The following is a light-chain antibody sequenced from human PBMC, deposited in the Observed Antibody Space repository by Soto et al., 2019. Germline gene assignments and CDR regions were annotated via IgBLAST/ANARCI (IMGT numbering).Light chain of an antibody. CDR2: EVT. V-gene: IGLV2-8*01. CDR1: SSDVGGYNF. CDR3: SSYAGGNVV. J-gene: IGLJ2*01. Sequence: QSVLTQPPSASGSPGQSVSISCAGTSSDVGGYNFVSWYQQHPGKAPKLMIYEVTKRPSGVPERFSGSKSGNTASLTVSGLQSEDEADYYCSSYAGGNVVFGGGTKVTVL.